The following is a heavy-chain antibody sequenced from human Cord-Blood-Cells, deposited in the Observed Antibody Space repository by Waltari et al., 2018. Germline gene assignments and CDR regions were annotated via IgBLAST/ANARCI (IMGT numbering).Heavy chain of an antibody. CDR1: GGSFSGYY. CDR2: INHSGST. CDR3: ARGLNWGFFDY. V-gene: IGHV4-34*01. Sequence: QVQLQQWGAGLLKPSETLSLTCAVYGGSFSGYYWSWIRQPPGKGLEWIGEINHSGSTNYNPSRKSRVTISVDTSKNQFSLKLSSVTAADTAVYYCARGLNWGFFDYWGQGTLVTVSS. D-gene: IGHD7-27*01. J-gene: IGHJ4*02.